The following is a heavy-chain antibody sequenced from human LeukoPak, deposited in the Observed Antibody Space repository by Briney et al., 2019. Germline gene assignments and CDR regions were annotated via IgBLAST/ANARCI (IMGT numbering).Heavy chain of an antibody. D-gene: IGHD2-2*01. J-gene: IGHJ6*02. CDR2: ISSSSSTI. CDR3: ARNQDARVHDIVVVPAALWRLYGMDV. V-gene: IGHV3-48*01. CDR1: GFTFSSYS. Sequence: GGSLRLSCAASGFTFSSYSMNWVRQAPGKGLEWVSYISSSSSTIYYADSVKGRFTISRDNAKNSLYLQMNSLRAEDTAVYYCARNQDARVHDIVVVPAALWRLYGMDVWGQGTTVTVSS.